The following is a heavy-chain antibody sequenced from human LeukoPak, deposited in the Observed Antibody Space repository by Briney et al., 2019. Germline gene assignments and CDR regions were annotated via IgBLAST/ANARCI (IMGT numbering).Heavy chain of an antibody. D-gene: IGHD4-17*01. CDR3: ARSPTVTTSAFDI. J-gene: IGHJ3*02. Sequence: SETLSLTCIVSGGSIDTCGYYWTWIRHHPGKGLEWIGYIYYTGSTYYNPSLKSRVTISLDTSKNQFSLKLTSVTAADTAVYYCARSPTVTTSAFDIWGQGTMVTVSS. CDR1: GGSIDTCGYY. CDR2: IYYTGST. V-gene: IGHV4-31*03.